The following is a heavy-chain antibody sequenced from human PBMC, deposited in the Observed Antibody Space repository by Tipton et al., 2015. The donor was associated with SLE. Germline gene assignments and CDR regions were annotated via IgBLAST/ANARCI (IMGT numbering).Heavy chain of an antibody. Sequence: TLSLTCTVSGGSISSGGHYWSWIRQPAGKGLEWIGRIHASGSSGSTEYNPSLKSRVTISVDTSTNRLSLQLSSVTAADTALYYCARLISAYDCNFDYWGQGTLVTVSS. D-gene: IGHD5-12*01. CDR3: ARLISAYDCNFDY. J-gene: IGHJ4*02. CDR2: IHASGSSGST. V-gene: IGHV4-61*02. CDR1: GGSISSGGHY.